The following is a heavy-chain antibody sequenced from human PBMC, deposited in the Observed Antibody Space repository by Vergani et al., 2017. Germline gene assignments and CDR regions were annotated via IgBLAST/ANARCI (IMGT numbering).Heavy chain of an antibody. V-gene: IGHV3-30*02. CDR1: GFTFRIYG. CDR3: VKDHPVFDE. CDR2: IRYDGTKR. Sequence: QVQLVESGGGVVQPGGSLRLSCIASGFTFRIYGMHWVRQAPGKGLEWVAFIRYDGTKRFYGDSVKGRFTISRDNSKNTLYLEMNSLSAEDTALYHCVKDHPVFDEWGRGTLVSVS. J-gene: IGHJ4*02.